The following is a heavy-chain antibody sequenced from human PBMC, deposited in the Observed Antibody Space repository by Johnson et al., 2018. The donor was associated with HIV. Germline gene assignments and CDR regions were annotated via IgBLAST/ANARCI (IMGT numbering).Heavy chain of an antibody. Sequence: QVQLVESGGGVVQPWKSLRLSCAASGFTFSSYAMHWVRQAPGKGLEWVAVISYDGSNKYYADSVKGRFTIARDNSKNTQYLQMIRLRPKDTAMYYCASGVTARAPLLIWGQGTMVTVSS. V-gene: IGHV3-30*04. D-gene: IGHD6-6*01. CDR3: ASGVTARAPLLI. J-gene: IGHJ3*02. CDR2: ISYDGSNK. CDR1: GFTFSSYA.